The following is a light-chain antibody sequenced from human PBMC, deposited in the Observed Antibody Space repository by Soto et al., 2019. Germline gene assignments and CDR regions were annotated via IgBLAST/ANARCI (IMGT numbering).Light chain of an antibody. Sequence: EIVMTQSPATLSVSPGGRATLSCRASQSVGSNLAWYQQKPGQAPRLLFYSASTRATDVPARFSGSGSGTDFTLTISSLQSEDFAVYYCQNYNEWPPGVTFGPGTKVDVK. CDR2: SAS. V-gene: IGKV3-15*01. J-gene: IGKJ3*01. CDR3: QNYNEWPPGVT. CDR1: QSVGSN.